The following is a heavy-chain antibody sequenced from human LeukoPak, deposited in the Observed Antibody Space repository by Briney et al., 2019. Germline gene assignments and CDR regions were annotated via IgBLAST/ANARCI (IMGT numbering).Heavy chain of an antibody. CDR2: IYYSGST. J-gene: IGHJ4*02. D-gene: IGHD3-22*01. CDR3: ARADSSGYTPFDY. Sequence: SETLSLTCTVSGGSISSHYWNWIRQPPGKGLEWIGYIYYSGSTKYNPSLQSRVTISVDTSKNQFSLKPSSVTAADTAVYYCARADSSGYTPFDYWGQGTLVTVSS. CDR1: GGSISSHY. V-gene: IGHV4-59*08.